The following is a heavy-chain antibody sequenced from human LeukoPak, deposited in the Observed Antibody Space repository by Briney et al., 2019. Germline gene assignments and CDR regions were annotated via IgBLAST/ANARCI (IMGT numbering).Heavy chain of an antibody. Sequence: GGSLRLSCAASGFTFSSYGMHWVRQAPGKGLEWVAVIWYDGSNKYYADSVKGRFTISRDNSKNTLYLQMNSLRAEDTAVYYCAKDRGYSGYDYGDFDYWGQGTLVTVSS. CDR1: GFTFSSYG. CDR2: IWYDGSNK. D-gene: IGHD5-12*01. J-gene: IGHJ4*02. V-gene: IGHV3-33*06. CDR3: AKDRGYSGYDYGDFDY.